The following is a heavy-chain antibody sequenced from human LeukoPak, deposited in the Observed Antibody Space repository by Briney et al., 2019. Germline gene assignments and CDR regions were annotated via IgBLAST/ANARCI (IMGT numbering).Heavy chain of an antibody. CDR2: IRYDGSNK. V-gene: IGHV3-30*02. J-gene: IGHJ4*02. CDR3: ARDESRYDSSGHYYG. CDR1: GFTFSSYG. D-gene: IGHD3-22*01. Sequence: PGGSLRLSCAASGFTFSSYGMHWVRQAPGKGLEWVAFIRYDGSNKYYVDSVKGRFTISRDNAKNSLYLQMNSLRAEDTAVYYCARDESRYDSSGHYYGWGQGTLVTVSS.